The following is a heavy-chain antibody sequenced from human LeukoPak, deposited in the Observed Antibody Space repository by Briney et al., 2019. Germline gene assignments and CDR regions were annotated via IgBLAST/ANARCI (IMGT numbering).Heavy chain of an antibody. CDR2: ISSSGSTI. Sequence: GGSLRLSCAASGFTFSDYYMSWIRQAPGKGLEWVSYISSSGSTIYYADSVKGRFAISRDNAKSSLYLQMNSLRAEDTAVYYCARDLVPYYYDSSGYDDYWGQGTLVTVSS. J-gene: IGHJ4*02. D-gene: IGHD3-22*01. CDR1: GFTFSDYY. V-gene: IGHV3-11*01. CDR3: ARDLVPYYYDSSGYDDY.